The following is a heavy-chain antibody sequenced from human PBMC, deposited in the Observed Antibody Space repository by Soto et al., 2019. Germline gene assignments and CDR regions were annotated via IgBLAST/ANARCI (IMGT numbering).Heavy chain of an antibody. CDR2: IISIFGTA. CDR1: GGTFSSYA. J-gene: IGHJ4*02. V-gene: IGHV1-69*01. Sequence: QVQLVQSGAEVKKPGSSVKVSCKASGGTFSSYAISWVRQAPGQGLEWMGGIISIFGTATYAQKFQGRVSINADECTRTAYMELSSVISEDTAVYYSATVSGSYVRQAWDYWGQGTLVTVSS. CDR3: ATVSGSYVRQAWDY. D-gene: IGHD1-26*01.